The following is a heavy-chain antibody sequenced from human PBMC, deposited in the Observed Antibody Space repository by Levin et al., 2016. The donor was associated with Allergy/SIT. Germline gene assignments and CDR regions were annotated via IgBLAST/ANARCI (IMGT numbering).Heavy chain of an antibody. CDR3: ANGKELLPLSYFDY. Sequence: GESLKISCAASGFTFSSYAMSWVRQAPGKGLEWVSAISGSGGSTYYADSVKGRFTISRDNSKNTLYLQMNSLRAEDTAVYYCANGKELLPLSYFDYWGQGTLVTVSS. D-gene: IGHD1-26*01. V-gene: IGHV3-23*01. J-gene: IGHJ4*02. CDR2: ISGSGGST. CDR1: GFTFSSYA.